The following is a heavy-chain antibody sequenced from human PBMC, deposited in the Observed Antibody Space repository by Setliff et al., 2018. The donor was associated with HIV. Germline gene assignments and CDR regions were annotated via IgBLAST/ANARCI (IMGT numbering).Heavy chain of an antibody. J-gene: IGHJ5*02. V-gene: IGHV3-23*01. D-gene: IGHD3-10*01. Sequence: GGSLRLSCAASGFTFSSYAMTWVRQAPGKGLEWVSSISNNGGKTYYADSEKGRFTISRDNSKNTLYLQMNSLRAADTAVYYCARRIDNSGSLPAKKWFDTWGQGRLVTVSS. CDR2: ISNNGGKT. CDR3: ARRIDNSGSLPAKKWFDT. CDR1: GFTFSSYA.